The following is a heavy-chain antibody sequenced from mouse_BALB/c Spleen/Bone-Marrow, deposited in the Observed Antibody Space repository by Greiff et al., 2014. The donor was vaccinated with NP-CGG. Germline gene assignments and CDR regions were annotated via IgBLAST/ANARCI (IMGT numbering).Heavy chain of an antibody. D-gene: IGHD4-1*01. CDR2: IDPANEHT. J-gene: IGHJ2*01. CDR1: GFNIKDTY. V-gene: IGHV14-3*02. CDR3: ASLTGTFDY. Sequence: EVKLVESGAELVKPGASVKLSCTASGFNIKDTYIHWVKQRPEQGLEWIGRIDPANEHTKYDPNFQGKATITADTSSNTAYLQLSSLTSEDTAVYYCASLTGTFDYWGQGFTLTVSS.